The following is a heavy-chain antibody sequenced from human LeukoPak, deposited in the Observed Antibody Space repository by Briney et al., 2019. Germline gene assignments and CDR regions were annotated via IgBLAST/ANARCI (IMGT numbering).Heavy chain of an antibody. CDR3: AKLSDYYGSGESFDY. CDR2: ISGSGGST. V-gene: IGHV3-23*01. CDR1: GFTFSSYA. D-gene: IGHD3-10*01. Sequence: GGSLRLSCAASGFTFSSYAMSWVRQDPGKGLEWVSAISGSGGSTYYADSVKGRFTISRDNSKNTLYLQMNSLRAEDTAVYYCAKLSDYYGSGESFDYWGQGTLVTVSS. J-gene: IGHJ4*02.